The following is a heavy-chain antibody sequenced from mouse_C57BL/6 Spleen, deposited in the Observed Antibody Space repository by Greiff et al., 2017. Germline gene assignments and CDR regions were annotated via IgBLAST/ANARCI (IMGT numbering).Heavy chain of an antibody. J-gene: IGHJ3*01. V-gene: IGHV1-74*01. CDR1: GYTFTSYW. CDR3: AIDYDYDVPFAY. Sequence: QVQLQQPGAELVKPGASVKVSCKASGYTFTSYWMHWVKQRPGQGLEWIGRIHPSDSDTNYNQKFKGKATLTVDKASSTASMQRSSLTSEASAFYYCAIDYDYDVPFAYWGQGTLVTVSA. CDR2: IHPSDSDT. D-gene: IGHD2-4*01.